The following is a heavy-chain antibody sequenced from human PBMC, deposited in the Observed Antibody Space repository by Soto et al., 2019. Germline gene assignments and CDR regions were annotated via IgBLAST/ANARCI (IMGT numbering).Heavy chain of an antibody. Sequence: PGGSLRPSCTASGFTLQNYAMAWVRQAPGKGLEWVSTLIGGHYGTAYSYSVKGRFTVSRDNSKNCLYLQMNSLGVEDTAMYFCAKGKSTGDIDWFDPWGQGSLVTVSS. CDR1: GFTLQNYA. CDR3: AKGKSTGDIDWFDP. CDR2: LIGGHYGT. D-gene: IGHD3-10*01. J-gene: IGHJ5*02. V-gene: IGHV3-23*01.